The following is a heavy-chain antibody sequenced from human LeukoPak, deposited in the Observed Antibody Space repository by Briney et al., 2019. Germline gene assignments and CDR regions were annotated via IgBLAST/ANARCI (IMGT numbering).Heavy chain of an antibody. J-gene: IGHJ4*02. CDR3: ATQRGSYLWGTDFDY. Sequence: ASVKVSCKASGYTFIDYYMHWVRQAPGHGLEWLGWINPNSGDTKYSQKFQGRVTMTRDTSISTAYMELSRLRSDDTAVYYCATQRGSYLWGTDFDYWGQGTLVTVSS. CDR2: INPNSGDT. V-gene: IGHV1-2*02. CDR1: GYTFIDYY. D-gene: IGHD3-16*01.